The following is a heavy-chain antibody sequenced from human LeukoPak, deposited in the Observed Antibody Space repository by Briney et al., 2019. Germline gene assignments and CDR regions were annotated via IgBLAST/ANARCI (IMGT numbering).Heavy chain of an antibody. V-gene: IGHV3-48*03. Sequence: PGGSLRLSCAASGFTFSSYEMNWVRQAPGKGLEWVSYISSSGSSIYYAGSVKGRFTISRDNAKNSLYLQMNSLRAEDTAVYYCAREGAFGDRDYWGQGTLVTVSS. D-gene: IGHD4-17*01. CDR1: GFTFSSYE. CDR3: AREGAFGDRDY. J-gene: IGHJ4*02. CDR2: ISSSGSSI.